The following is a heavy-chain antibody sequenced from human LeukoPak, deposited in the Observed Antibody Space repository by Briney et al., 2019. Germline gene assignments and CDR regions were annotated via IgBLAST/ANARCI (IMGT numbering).Heavy chain of an antibody. CDR2: IIPIFGTA. CDR1: GGTFSSYA. V-gene: IGHV1-69*13. D-gene: IGHD6-19*01. Sequence: ASVKVSCKASGGTFSSYAISWVRQAPGQGLEWMGWIIPIFGTANYAQKFQGRVTITADESTSTAYMELSSLRSEDTAVYYCARGVVAGPFQAYYYYMDVWGKGTTVTISS. CDR3: ARGVVAGPFQAYYYYMDV. J-gene: IGHJ6*03.